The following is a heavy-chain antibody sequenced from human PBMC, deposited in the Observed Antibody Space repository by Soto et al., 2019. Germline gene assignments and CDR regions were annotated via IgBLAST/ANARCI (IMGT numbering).Heavy chain of an antibody. Sequence: SETLSLTCSVSGGSISSFTYYWGWIRQPPGKGLEWIGTVYYNENTYYNPSLKSRVTITVDTAKNPFSLNLRSATAADTAMYFCARRERYYGSPGWFDPWGPGTLVTVSS. D-gene: IGHD3-10*01. CDR1: GGSISSFTYY. CDR3: ARRERYYGSPGWFDP. J-gene: IGHJ5*02. V-gene: IGHV4-39*01. CDR2: VYYNENT.